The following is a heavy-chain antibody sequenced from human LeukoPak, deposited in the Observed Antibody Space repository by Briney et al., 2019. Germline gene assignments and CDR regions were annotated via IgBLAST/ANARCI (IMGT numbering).Heavy chain of an antibody. J-gene: IGHJ4*02. V-gene: IGHV4-59*01. CDR2: IYYSGST. Sequence: SETLSLTCTVSGGSISSYYWSWIRQPPGKGLEWIGYIYYSGSTNYNPSLKSRVTISVDTSKNQFPLKLSSVTAADTAVYYCARGVDYYDSSVGAFDYWGQGTLVTVSS. D-gene: IGHD3-22*01. CDR1: GGSISSYY. CDR3: ARGVDYYDSSVGAFDY.